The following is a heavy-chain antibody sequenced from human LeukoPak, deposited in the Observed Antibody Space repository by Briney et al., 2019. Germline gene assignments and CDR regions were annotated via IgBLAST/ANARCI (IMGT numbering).Heavy chain of an antibody. V-gene: IGHV3-23*01. CDR3: AKETYYYDSSGYYSLYFDY. J-gene: IGHJ4*02. Sequence: GGSLRLSCVASGFTFSSYAMSWVRQAPGKGLEWVSAISGSGGSTYYADYVKGRFTISRDNSKNTLYLQMNSLRAEDTAVYYCAKETYYYDSSGYYSLYFDYWGQGTLVTVSS. CDR1: GFTFSSYA. D-gene: IGHD3-22*01. CDR2: ISGSGGST.